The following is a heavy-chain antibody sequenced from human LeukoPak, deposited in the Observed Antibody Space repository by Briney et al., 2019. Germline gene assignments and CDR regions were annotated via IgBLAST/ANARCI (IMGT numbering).Heavy chain of an antibody. CDR3: ARRAYCSGDCTRHYSYYYSMDV. CDR2: IIPILGTA. CDR1: GYTFTSYG. D-gene: IGHD2-21*02. J-gene: IGHJ6*02. Sequence: SVKVSCKASGYTFTSYGISWVRQAPGQGLEWMGGIIPILGTASDAQKFQGRVTITADESTSTAYMELSSLRSEDTAVYYCARRAYCSGDCTRHYSYYYSMDVWGQGTTVTVSS. V-gene: IGHV1-69*13.